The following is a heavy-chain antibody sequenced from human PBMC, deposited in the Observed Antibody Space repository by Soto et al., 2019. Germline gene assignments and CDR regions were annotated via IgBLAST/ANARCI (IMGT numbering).Heavy chain of an antibody. Sequence: ASVKVSCKASGYTFTSYYMHWVRQAPGQGLEWMGIINPSGGSTSYAQKFQGRVTMTRDTSTSTVYMELSSLRSEDTAVYYCARSGGRFLEWLLTPLDYWRQGTLVTVSS. V-gene: IGHV1-46*01. CDR3: ARSGGRFLEWLLTPLDY. D-gene: IGHD3-3*01. CDR2: INPSGGST. J-gene: IGHJ4*02. CDR1: GYTFTSYY.